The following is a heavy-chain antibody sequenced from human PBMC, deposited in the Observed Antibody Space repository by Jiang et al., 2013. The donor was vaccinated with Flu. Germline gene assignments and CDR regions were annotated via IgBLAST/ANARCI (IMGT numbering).Heavy chain of an antibody. V-gene: IGHV1-69*04. CDR2: IIPIFDIT. CDR3: ATERGVVVAGPMTYYFEY. J-gene: IGHJ4*01. CDR1: GGTFSNSA. Sequence: QSGAEVKKPGSSVNVSCKASGGTFSNSAISWVRQAPGQGLEWMGRIIPIFDITNYAQKFQSRVTITADKSTSTAYMELSSLRSEDTAVYYCATERGVVVAGPMTYYFEYWGQGALVTVSS. D-gene: IGHD2-15*01.